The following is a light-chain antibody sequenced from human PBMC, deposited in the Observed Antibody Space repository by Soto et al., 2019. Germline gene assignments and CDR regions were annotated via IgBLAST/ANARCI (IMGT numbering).Light chain of an antibody. V-gene: IGLV2-14*01. J-gene: IGLJ1*01. CDR1: SSDVGGYNY. CDR2: DVS. Sequence: QSALTQPASVSGSPGQSITISCTGTSSDVGGYNYVSWYQQYPGKAPKLMIYDVSNRPSGISNRFSGSKSGNTASLTISGLQAEDEADYYCSSYTSSSTLYVLGTGTKVTVL. CDR3: SSYTSSSTLYV.